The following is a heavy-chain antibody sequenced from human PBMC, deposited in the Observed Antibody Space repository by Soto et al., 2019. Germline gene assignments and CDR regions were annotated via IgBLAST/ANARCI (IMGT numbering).Heavy chain of an antibody. CDR3: ARDVAAAFFDY. D-gene: IGHD6-25*01. J-gene: IGHJ4*02. Sequence: GASVKVSCKASGYTFTSYYMHWVRRAPGQGLEWMGTNNPNVGSASFAQKFQGRVTMTRDTSTSTVYMELSGLRSEDTAVYYCARDVAAAFFDYWGQGTLVTVSS. CDR2: NNPNVGSA. CDR1: GYTFTSYY. V-gene: IGHV1-46*01.